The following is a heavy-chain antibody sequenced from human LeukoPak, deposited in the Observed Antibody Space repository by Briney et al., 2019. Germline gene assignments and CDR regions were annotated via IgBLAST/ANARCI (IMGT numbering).Heavy chain of an antibody. J-gene: IGHJ5*02. CDR1: GGSLSNSSYY. V-gene: IGHV4-39*01. CDR3: ATIVVVTAMSVGDWFDP. D-gene: IGHD2-21*02. Sequence: SETLSLTCTVSGGSLSNSSYYWGWIRQPPGKGREWIGSIYYSGSTYYNPSLKSRVTISVDTSKHQFSLKLSSVTAADTAVYYCATIVVVTAMSVGDWFDPWGQGTLVTVSS. CDR2: IYYSGST.